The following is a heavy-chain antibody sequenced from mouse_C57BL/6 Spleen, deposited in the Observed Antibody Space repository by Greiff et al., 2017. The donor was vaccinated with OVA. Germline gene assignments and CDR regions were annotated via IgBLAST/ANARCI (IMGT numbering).Heavy chain of an antibody. CDR2: INPNNGGT. D-gene: IGHD2-2*01. CDR3: ARWLHNYLDD. V-gene: IGHV1-26*01. Sequence: EVQLQQSGPELVKPGASVKISCKASGYTFTDYYMNWVKQSHGKSLEWIGDINPNNGGTSYNQKFKGKATLTVDKSSSTAYMELRSLTSEDAAVDDCARWLHNYLDDWGQGTTRTVSS. CDR1: GYTFTDYY. J-gene: IGHJ2*01.